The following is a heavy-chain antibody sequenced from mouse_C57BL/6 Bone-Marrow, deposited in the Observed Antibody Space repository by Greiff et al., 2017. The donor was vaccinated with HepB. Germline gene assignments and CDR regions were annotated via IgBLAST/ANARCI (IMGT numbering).Heavy chain of an antibody. V-gene: IGHV5-4*01. CDR2: ISDGGSYT. J-gene: IGHJ2*01. D-gene: IGHD1-1*01. Sequence: EVMLVESGGGLVKPGGSLKLSCAASGFTFSSYAMSWVRQTPEKRLEWVATISDGGSYTYYPDNVKGRFTISRDKAKNNLYLQMSQLKSEDTAMYYCARDPDYYGSLYYFDYWGQGTTLTVSS. CDR3: ARDPDYYGSLYYFDY. CDR1: GFTFSSYA.